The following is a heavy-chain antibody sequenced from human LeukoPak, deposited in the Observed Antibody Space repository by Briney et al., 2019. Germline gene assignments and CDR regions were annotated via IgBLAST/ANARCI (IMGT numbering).Heavy chain of an antibody. CDR1: GLTFSRHD. CDR3: ATGRSSGWSYAFDI. CDR2: IGTLADT. D-gene: IGHD6-19*01. J-gene: IGHJ3*02. V-gene: IGHV3-13*01. Sequence: GGSLRLSCAASGLTFSRHDMHWVRQVTGKGLEWVSAIGTLADTFYSDSVKGRFTISRENAKSSLYLQMSSLRAGDTAVYYCATGRSSGWSYAFDIWGQGTMVTVSS.